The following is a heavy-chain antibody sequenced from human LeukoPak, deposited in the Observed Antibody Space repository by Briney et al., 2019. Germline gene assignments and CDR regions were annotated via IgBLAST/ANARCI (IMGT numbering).Heavy chain of an antibody. J-gene: IGHJ6*03. V-gene: IGHV3-53*01. Sequence: PGGSLRLSCAASGFTVSSNYMSWVRQAPGKGLEWVSVIYSGGSTYYADSVKGRFTISRDNSKNTLYLQMNSLRAEDTAVYYCAKRGYYYDSSGYNYYYYMDVWGKGATVTVSS. CDR2: IYSGGST. CDR1: GFTVSSNY. D-gene: IGHD3-22*01. CDR3: AKRGYYYDSSGYNYYYYMDV.